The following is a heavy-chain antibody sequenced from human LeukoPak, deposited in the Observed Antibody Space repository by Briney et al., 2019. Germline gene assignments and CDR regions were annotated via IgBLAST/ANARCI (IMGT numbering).Heavy chain of an antibody. CDR3: ARVSPFMEDYVWGSYRYNDAFDI. V-gene: IGHV4-4*07. CDR2: IYTSGST. Sequence: SETLSLTCTVSGGSISSYYWSWIRQPAGKGLEWIGRIYTSGSTNYNPSLKSRVTMSVDTSKNQFSLKLSSVTAADTAVYYCARVSPFMEDYVWGSYRYNDAFDIWGQGTMVTVSS. J-gene: IGHJ3*02. CDR1: GGSISSYY. D-gene: IGHD3-16*02.